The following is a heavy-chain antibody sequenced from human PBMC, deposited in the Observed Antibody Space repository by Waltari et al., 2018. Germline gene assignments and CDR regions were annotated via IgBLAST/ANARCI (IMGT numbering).Heavy chain of an antibody. D-gene: IGHD1-7*01. CDR1: GYSISSGYY. J-gene: IGHJ4*02. CDR3: ARWGITGTTYPLGFYYFDY. CDR2: IYHSGST. V-gene: IGHV4-38-2*02. Sequence: QVQLQESGPGLVKPSETLSLTCTVSGYSISSGYYWGWIRQPPGKGLEWIGGIYHSGSTYYNPSLKSRVTISVDTSKNQFSLKLSSVTAADTAVYYCARWGITGTTYPLGFYYFDYWGQGTLVTVSS.